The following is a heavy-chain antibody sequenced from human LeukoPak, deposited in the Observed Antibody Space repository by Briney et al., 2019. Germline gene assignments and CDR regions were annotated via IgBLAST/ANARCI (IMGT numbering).Heavy chain of an antibody. V-gene: IGHV1-2*02. CDR3: ARGALAVAGTFHFDY. J-gene: IGHJ4*02. CDR2: INPNSGGT. Sequence: ASVKVSCKASGYTFTGYYMHWVRQAPGQGLEWMGWINPNSGGTNYAQKFQGRVTMTRDTSISTAYMELSRLRSDDTAVYYCARGALAVAGTFHFDYWGQGTLVTVSS. D-gene: IGHD6-19*01. CDR1: GYTFTGYY.